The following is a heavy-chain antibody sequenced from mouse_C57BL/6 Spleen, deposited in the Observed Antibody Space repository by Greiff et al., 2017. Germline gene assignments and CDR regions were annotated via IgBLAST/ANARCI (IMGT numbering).Heavy chain of an antibody. CDR3: ARIPGTAQATSWFAY. CDR2: IYPRDGST. V-gene: IGHV1-85*01. CDR1: GYTFTSYD. D-gene: IGHD3-2*02. Sequence: VQLQQSGPELVKPGASVKLSCKASGYTFTSYDINWVKQRPGQGLEWIGWIYPRDGSTKYNEKFKGKATLTVDPSSSTAYMELHSLTSEDSAVYFCARIPGTAQATSWFAYWGQGTLVTVSA. J-gene: IGHJ3*01.